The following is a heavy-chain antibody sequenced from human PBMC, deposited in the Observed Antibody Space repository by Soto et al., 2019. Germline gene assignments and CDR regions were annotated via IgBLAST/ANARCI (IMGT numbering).Heavy chain of an antibody. V-gene: IGHV4-30-4*01. CDR3: ASRHSSPYFDY. CDR2: IYYSGST. J-gene: IGHJ4*02. CDR1: GGSISSGDYY. Sequence: SETLSLTCTVSGGSISSGDYYWSWIRQPPGKGLEWIGSIYYSGSTYYNPSLKSRVTISVDTSKNQFSLKLISVTAADTAVYYCASRHSSPYFDYRGQGTLVIVSS. D-gene: IGHD6-13*01.